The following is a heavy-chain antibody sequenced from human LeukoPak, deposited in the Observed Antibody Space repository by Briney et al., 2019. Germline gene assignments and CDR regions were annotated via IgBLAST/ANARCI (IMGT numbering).Heavy chain of an antibody. CDR1: GYTFTNYD. V-gene: IGHV1-8*01. Sequence: EASVKVSCEASGYTFTNYDINWVRQATGQGLEWMGWMSTSSGNTGYAQKFQGRLTMTRDTSITTVYMELSSLRSDDTAVYYCARVAGSIDYWGQGTLVTVSS. D-gene: IGHD1-26*01. CDR2: MSTSSGNT. J-gene: IGHJ4*02. CDR3: ARVAGSIDY.